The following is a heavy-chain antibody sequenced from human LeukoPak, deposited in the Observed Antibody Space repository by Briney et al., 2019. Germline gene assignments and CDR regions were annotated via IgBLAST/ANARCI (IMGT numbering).Heavy chain of an antibody. D-gene: IGHD2-15*01. CDR1: GGSISSGSYY. CDR3: ARALVVPTRLSGIYFDY. J-gene: IGHJ4*02. V-gene: IGHV4-61*02. CDR2: IYTSGST. Sequence: PSETLSLTCTVSGGSISSGSYYWSWIRQPAGKGLEWIGRIYTSGSTNYNPSLKSRVTISVDTSKNQFSLKLSSVTAADTAVYYCARALVVPTRLSGIYFDYWGQGTLVTVSS.